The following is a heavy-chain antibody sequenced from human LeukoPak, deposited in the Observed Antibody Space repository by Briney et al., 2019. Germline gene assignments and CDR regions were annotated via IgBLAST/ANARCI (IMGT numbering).Heavy chain of an antibody. CDR2: IYYSGST. CDR3: ARGHIYFDY. J-gene: IGHJ4*02. Sequence: PSETPSLTCTVSGGSISSYYWSWIRQPPGKGLEWIGYIYYSGSTNYNPSLKSRVTISVDTSKNQFSLKLSSVTAADTAVYYCARGHIYFDYWGQGTLVTVSS. V-gene: IGHV4-59*01. D-gene: IGHD2-21*01. CDR1: GGSISSYY.